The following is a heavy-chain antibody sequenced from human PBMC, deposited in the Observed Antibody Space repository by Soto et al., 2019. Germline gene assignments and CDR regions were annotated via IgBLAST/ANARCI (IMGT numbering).Heavy chain of an antibody. CDR3: AKNSGWFNT. D-gene: IGHD3-10*01. V-gene: IGHV3-21*04. CDR2: ISSSAIYI. J-gene: IGHJ5*02. Sequence: GGSLRLSCAASGFNFITYSLNWVRQAPGKGLEWVAPISSSAIYIDYADSVRGRFTISRDNSRNTLFLEMNSLRVDDTAVYYCAKNSGWFNTWGQGTLVTVSS. CDR1: GFNFITYS.